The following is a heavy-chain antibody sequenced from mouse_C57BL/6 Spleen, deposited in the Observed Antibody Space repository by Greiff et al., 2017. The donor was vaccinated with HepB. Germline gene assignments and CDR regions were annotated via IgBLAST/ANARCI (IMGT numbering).Heavy chain of an antibody. CDR2: ISSGGDYI. CDR3: TRDPGTEGYFDV. D-gene: IGHD4-1*01. CDR1: GFTFSSYA. J-gene: IGHJ1*03. Sequence: EVHLVESGEGLVKPGGSLKLSCAASGFTFSSYAMSWVRQTPEKRLEWVAYISSGGDYIYYADTVKGRFTISRDNARNTLYLQMSSLKSEDTAMYYCTRDPGTEGYFDVWGTGTTVTVSS. V-gene: IGHV5-9-1*02.